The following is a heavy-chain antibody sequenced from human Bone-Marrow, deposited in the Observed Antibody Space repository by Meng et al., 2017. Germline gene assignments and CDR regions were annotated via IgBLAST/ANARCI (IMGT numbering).Heavy chain of an antibody. Sequence: QVQLVQSGAEVKKPGSSVKVSCKASGGTFSNYGISWVRQAPGQGLEWMGGIIPVFGTTNYAQKFQGRVTITADKSTTTVYMELSSLRSEDTAMYFCAREESTSGYKTWGQGTLVTVSS. V-gene: IGHV1-69*06. CDR2: IIPVFGTT. CDR1: GGTFSNYG. J-gene: IGHJ5*02. D-gene: IGHD6-25*01. CDR3: AREESTSGYKT.